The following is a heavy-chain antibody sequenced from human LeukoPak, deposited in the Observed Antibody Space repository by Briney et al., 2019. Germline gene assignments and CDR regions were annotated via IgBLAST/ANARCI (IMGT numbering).Heavy chain of an antibody. V-gene: IGHV3-21*01. Sequence: GSLRLSCAASEFTFSSYSMNWVRQAPGKGLEWVSSISSSSEFIYYADSVKGRFTISRDNAKNSLYLQMNSLRAEDTAVYYCARAGPHDAFDIWGQGTMVTVSS. CDR1: EFTFSSYS. D-gene: IGHD6-19*01. CDR2: ISSSSEFI. J-gene: IGHJ3*02. CDR3: ARAGPHDAFDI.